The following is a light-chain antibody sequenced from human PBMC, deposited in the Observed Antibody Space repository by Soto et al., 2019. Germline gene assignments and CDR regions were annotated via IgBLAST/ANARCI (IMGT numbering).Light chain of an antibody. V-gene: IGKV1-5*03. J-gene: IGKJ1*01. Sequence: DIQMTQSPSTLSASVGDRVTITCRASQSIGSWLAWYQQKPGKAPKLLIYKASSLESEVPSRFSGSGSGTEFTLTISSLQPDDLASYYYQQYGSYSPWTFGQGTKVEIK. CDR3: QQYGSYSPWT. CDR2: KAS. CDR1: QSIGSW.